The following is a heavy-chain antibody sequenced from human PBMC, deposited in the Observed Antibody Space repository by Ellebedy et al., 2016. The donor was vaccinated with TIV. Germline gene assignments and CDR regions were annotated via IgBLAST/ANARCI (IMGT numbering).Heavy chain of an antibody. CDR2: ISYNSDNI. D-gene: IGHD3-10*01. CDR1: GFKFKSFA. CDR3: VKDFWGWFGLASYLLET. J-gene: IGHJ4*02. Sequence: GGSLRLSXAASGFKFKSFAMHWVRQVPGKGLEWVAGISYNSDNIGYEYSLKGRIIISRDNDRDSLYLQMNNLSPEDTALYYCVKDFWGWFGLASYLLETWGQGTLVTVSS. V-gene: IGHV3-9*01.